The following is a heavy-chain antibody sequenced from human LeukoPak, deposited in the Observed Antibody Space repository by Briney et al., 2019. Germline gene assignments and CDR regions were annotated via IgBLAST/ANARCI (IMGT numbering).Heavy chain of an antibody. J-gene: IGHJ1*01. Sequence: GGSLRLSCAASGFTFSSYAMSWVRQAPGKGLEWVSAISGSGGSTYYADSVKGRFTISRDNSKNTLYLQMNSLRAEDTAVYYCAKDPYYDSSGYYHAEYFQHWGQGTLVTVSS. D-gene: IGHD3-22*01. CDR2: ISGSGGST. CDR3: AKDPYYDSSGYYHAEYFQH. V-gene: IGHV3-23*01. CDR1: GFTFSSYA.